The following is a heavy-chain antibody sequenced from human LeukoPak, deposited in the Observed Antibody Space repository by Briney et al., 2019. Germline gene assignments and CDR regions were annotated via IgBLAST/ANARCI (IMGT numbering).Heavy chain of an antibody. J-gene: IGHJ4*02. CDR2: INTNSGNP. V-gene: IGHV7-4-1*02. CDR3: ARNNADGEGRFGD. D-gene: IGHD3-10*01. CDR1: GYSFTKYD. Sequence: ASVKVSCKTSGYSFTKYDMNWVRQAPGQGLEWMGWINTNSGNPTYAQGFTGRFVFSLDTSVSTAYLQINSLKAEDTAVYYCARNNADGEGRFGDWGQGTLVTVSS.